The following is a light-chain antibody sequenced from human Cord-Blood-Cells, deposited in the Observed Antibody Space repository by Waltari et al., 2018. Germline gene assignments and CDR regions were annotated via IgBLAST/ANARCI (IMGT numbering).Light chain of an antibody. CDR3: CSYAGSSTFV. J-gene: IGLJ1*01. V-gene: IGLV2-23*02. CDR2: EVS. Sequence: QSALTQPASVSGSPGQSITISCTGTSSAVGSYNLVSWYQQHPGKAPKLMSYEVSKRPSGVSNRFSGSKSGNTASLTISGLQAEDEADYYCCSYAGSSTFVFGTGTKVTVL. CDR1: SSAVGSYNL.